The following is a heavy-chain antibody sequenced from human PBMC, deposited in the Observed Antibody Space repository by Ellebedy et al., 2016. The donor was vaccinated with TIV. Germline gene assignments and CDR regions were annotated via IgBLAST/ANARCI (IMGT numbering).Heavy chain of an antibody. Sequence: PGGSLRLSCAASGFTFSSYAMSWVRQAPGKGLEWVSGISASGGSTYYGDSVKGRFSISRDRSKNTLYLQMNSLRVEDTAIYYCAKGLTGDRGGWGWYFDLWGRGTVVTVSS. CDR1: GFTFSSYA. D-gene: IGHD7-27*01. J-gene: IGHJ2*01. V-gene: IGHV3-23*01. CDR2: ISASGGST. CDR3: AKGLTGDRGGWGWYFDL.